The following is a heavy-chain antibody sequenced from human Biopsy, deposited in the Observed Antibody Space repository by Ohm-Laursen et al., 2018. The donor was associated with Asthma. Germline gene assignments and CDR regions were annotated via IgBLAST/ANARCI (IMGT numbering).Heavy chain of an antibody. V-gene: IGHV4-39*02. D-gene: IGHD6-6*01. Sequence: PSETLSLTCIVSGDAMSTSGSYWGWIRQSPGKGPEWIGSIYYSGRTYYNPPLESRVTISADTSKNHFSLKVTSVTAADTAVYYCARAVSSSSYWYFDLWGRGDLVTVSS. CDR1: GDAMSTSGSY. J-gene: IGHJ2*01. CDR2: IYYSGRT. CDR3: ARAVSSSSYWYFDL.